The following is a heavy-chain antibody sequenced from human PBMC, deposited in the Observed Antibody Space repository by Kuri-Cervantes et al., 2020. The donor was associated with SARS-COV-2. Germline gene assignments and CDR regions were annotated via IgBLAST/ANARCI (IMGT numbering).Heavy chain of an antibody. CDR1: GGSISSGGYS. V-gene: IGHV4-30-2*01. J-gene: IGHJ6*02. Sequence: SETLSLTCAVSGGSISSGGYSWNWIRQPPGKGLEWIGYIYQSGSTFYNPSLKSRVTISVDTSKNQFSLKLSSVTAADMAVYYCARVHVRLYGMDVWGQGTTVTVSS. CDR3: ARVHVRLYGMDV. D-gene: IGHD3-10*02. CDR2: IYQSGST.